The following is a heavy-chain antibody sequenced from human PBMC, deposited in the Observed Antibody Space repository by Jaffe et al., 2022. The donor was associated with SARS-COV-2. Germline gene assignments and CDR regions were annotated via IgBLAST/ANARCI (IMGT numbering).Heavy chain of an antibody. CDR1: GGSFSGYY. V-gene: IGHV4-34*02. J-gene: IGHJ4*02. CDR2: INHVGGS. D-gene: IGHD6-13*01. Sequence: QVQLQQWGAGLLKPSETLSLTCGVSGGSFSGYYWTWIRQSPGKGLEWIGQINHVGGSNYSPSLRSRVTLSVDASKNQFSLNLNSVSAADTAVYYCARVQYRTTWYDYWGPGTLVTVSS. CDR3: ARVQYRTTWYDY.